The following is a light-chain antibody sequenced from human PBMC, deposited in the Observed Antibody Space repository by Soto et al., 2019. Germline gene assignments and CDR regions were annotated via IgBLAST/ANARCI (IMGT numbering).Light chain of an antibody. V-gene: IGLV2-14*03. Sequence: QSVLTQPASVSGSPGQSITISCTGTSSDVGGFGYVSWYQHQPGKAPKLIIYDVTSRPSGVSSHFSGSKSGNTASLTISGLLAEDEADYHCCSYTSSNTYVFGTGTKVTVL. J-gene: IGLJ1*01. CDR2: DVT. CDR1: SSDVGGFGY. CDR3: CSYTSSNTYV.